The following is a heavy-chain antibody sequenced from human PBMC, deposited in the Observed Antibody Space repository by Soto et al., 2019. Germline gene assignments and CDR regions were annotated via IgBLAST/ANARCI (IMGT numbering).Heavy chain of an antibody. V-gene: IGHV4-31*03. D-gene: IGHD1-26*01. CDR2: IYDSGSA. CDR1: GDSISRGGYF. J-gene: IGHJ6*03. CDR3: ARGILRPNHYMDV. Sequence: QVQLQESGPGLVKPSQTLSLTCIVSGDSISRGGYFWTWIRQHPGKGLEWIGYIYDSGSAFYNPSLKSRVTMPVDTSKNQFSLNLRSVTAAATAVFYCARGILRPNHYMDVWGKGTAVAVSS.